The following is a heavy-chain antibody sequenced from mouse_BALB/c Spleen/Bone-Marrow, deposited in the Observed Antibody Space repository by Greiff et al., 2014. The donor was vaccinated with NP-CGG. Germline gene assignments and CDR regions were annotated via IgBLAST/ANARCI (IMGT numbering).Heavy chain of an antibody. V-gene: IGHV5-12-2*01. Sequence: EVMLVESGGGLVQPGGSLKLSCAASGFTFSSYTMSWVRQTPEKRLEWVAYISNGGGSTYYPDTVKGRFTISRDNAKNTLYLQMSSLESEDTAMYYCARGGYYFDYWGQGTTLTVSS. J-gene: IGHJ2*01. CDR1: GFTFSSYT. CDR3: ARGGYYFDY. CDR2: ISNGGGST.